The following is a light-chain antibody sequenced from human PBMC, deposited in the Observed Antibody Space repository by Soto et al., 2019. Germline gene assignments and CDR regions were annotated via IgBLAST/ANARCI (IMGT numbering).Light chain of an antibody. CDR1: QSVGRY. CDR2: DAS. Sequence: EIGLTHSPPTLSLSPGGRDTRCCSAGQSVGRYLAWYQQKPGQAPRLVIYDASNRATGIPARFSGSGSGTDFTLTISSLEPEDFAVYYCQQRSTWPPITFGQGTRLEIK. V-gene: IGKV3-11*01. CDR3: QQRSTWPPIT. J-gene: IGKJ5*01.